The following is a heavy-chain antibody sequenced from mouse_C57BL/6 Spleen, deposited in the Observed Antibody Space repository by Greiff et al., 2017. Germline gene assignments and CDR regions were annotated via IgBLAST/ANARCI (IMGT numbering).Heavy chain of an antibody. CDR3: TREGNPHAMDY. Sequence: QVQLQQSGAELVRPGASVTLSCKASGYTFTDYEMHWVKQTPVHGLEWIGAIDPATGGTAYNQKFKGKAILTADKSSSTAYMELRSLTSEYSAVYYCTREGNPHAMDYWGQGTSVTVSS. CDR2: IDPATGGT. D-gene: IGHD2-1*01. J-gene: IGHJ4*01. CDR1: GYTFTDYE. V-gene: IGHV1-15*01.